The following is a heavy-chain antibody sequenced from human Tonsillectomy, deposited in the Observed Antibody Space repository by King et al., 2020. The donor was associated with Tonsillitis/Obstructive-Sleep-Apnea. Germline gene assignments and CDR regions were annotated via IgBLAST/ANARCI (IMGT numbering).Heavy chain of an antibody. V-gene: IGHV4-34*01. CDR3: ARGWGYDILTGYKAFDY. Sequence: VQLQQWGAGLLKPSETLSLPCAVYGGSFSGYYWSWIRQPQGKGLEWIGEINHSGSTNYNPSLKSRVTISVDTSKNQFSLKLSSVTAADTAVYYCARGWGYDILTGYKAFDYWGQGTLVTVSS. CDR1: GGSFSGYY. D-gene: IGHD3-9*01. J-gene: IGHJ4*02. CDR2: INHSGST.